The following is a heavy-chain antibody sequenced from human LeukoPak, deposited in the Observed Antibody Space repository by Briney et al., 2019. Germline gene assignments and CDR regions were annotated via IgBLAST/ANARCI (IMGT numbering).Heavy chain of an antibody. CDR3: ARSAAAGTRRYYYYYMDV. V-gene: IGHV1-2*02. Sequence: GASVKVSCKASGYTLTGYYMHWVRQAPGQGLEWMGWINPNSGGTNYAQKFQGRVTMTRDTSISTAYMELSRLRSDDTAVYYCARSAAAGTRRYYYYYMDVWGKGTTVTVSS. J-gene: IGHJ6*03. CDR2: INPNSGGT. CDR1: GYTLTGYY. D-gene: IGHD6-13*01.